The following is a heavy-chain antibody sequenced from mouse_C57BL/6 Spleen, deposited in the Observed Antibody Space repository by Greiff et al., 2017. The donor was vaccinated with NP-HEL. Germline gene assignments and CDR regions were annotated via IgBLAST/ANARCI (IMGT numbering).Heavy chain of an antibody. V-gene: IGHV1-81*01. CDR3: ARSGGYDEGYYAMDY. CDR2: IYPRSGNT. CDR1: GYTFTSYG. D-gene: IGHD2-2*01. Sequence: VKLQESGAELARPGASVKLSCKASGYTFTSYGISWVKQRTGQGLEWIGEIYPRSGNTYYNEKFKGKATLTADKSSSTAYMELRSLTSEDSAVYFCARSGGYDEGYYAMDYWGQGTSVTVSS. J-gene: IGHJ4*01.